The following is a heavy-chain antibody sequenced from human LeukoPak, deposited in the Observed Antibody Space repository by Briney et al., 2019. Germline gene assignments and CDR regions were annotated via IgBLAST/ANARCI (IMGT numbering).Heavy chain of an antibody. V-gene: IGHV1-3*01. CDR1: GYTFTSYA. D-gene: IGHD5-12*01. J-gene: IGHJ6*04. Sequence: ASVKVSCKASGYTFTSYAMHWVRQAPGQRLEWMGWINAGNGNTKYSQKFQGRVTITRDTSASTAYMELSSLRPEDTAVYYCARASPTLFRGYSGYLKYYYYGMDVWGKGTTVTVSS. CDR3: ARASPTLFRGYSGYLKYYYYGMDV. CDR2: INAGNGNT.